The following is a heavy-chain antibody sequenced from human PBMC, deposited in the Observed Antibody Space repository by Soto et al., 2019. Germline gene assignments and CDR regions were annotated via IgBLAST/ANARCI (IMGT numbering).Heavy chain of an antibody. Sequence: QVQLVESGGGVVQPGRSLRLSCAASGFTFSSYGMHWVRQAPGKGLEWVAVISYDGSNKYYADSVKGRFTISRDNSKNTLYLQMNRLRAEDTAVYYCANLVKPQYYYGMDVWGQGTTVTVSS. J-gene: IGHJ6*02. CDR1: GFTFSSYG. CDR2: ISYDGSNK. V-gene: IGHV3-30*18. D-gene: IGHD1-26*01. CDR3: ANLVKPQYYYGMDV.